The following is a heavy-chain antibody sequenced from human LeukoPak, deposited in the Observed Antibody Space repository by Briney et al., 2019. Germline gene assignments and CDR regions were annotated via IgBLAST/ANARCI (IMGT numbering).Heavy chain of an antibody. V-gene: IGHV1-18*01. CDR3: ARGSDYYTPSGAHYYYMDV. J-gene: IGHJ6*03. CDR1: GYTFTSYG. CDR2: TSAYNGQT. D-gene: IGHD3-10*01. Sequence: ASVKVSCKASGYTFTSYGISWVRQAPGQGLEWMGCTSAYNGQTNYAQKFQARVTMTTDTSTTTAYMELRNLRSDDTAVYYCARGSDYYTPSGAHYYYMDVWGKGTTVTVSS.